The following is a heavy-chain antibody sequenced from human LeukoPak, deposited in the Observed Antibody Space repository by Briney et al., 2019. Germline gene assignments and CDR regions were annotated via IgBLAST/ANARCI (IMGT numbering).Heavy chain of an antibody. D-gene: IGHD5-24*01. Sequence: GASVKVSCKASGGTFSSYAISWVRQAPGQGLEWMGAIPIFGTANYAQKFQDRVTFTADESTNTAYMELSSLRSEDSAVYYCARDFVGYNEYYFDYWGQGTLVAVSS. CDR2: IPIFGTA. J-gene: IGHJ4*02. CDR3: ARDFVGYNEYYFDY. V-gene: IGHV1-69*13. CDR1: GGTFSSYA.